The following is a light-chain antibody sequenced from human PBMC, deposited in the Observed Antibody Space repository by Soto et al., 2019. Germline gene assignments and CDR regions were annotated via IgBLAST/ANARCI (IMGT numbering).Light chain of an antibody. CDR2: GAS. CDR1: QSVSSSY. CDR3: QQYGSLLT. Sequence: EIVLTQSPGTLSLSPGERATLSCRASQSVSSSYLDWYQQKPGQAPRLLIYGASSRATGIPDRFSGSGSGTDFPLTISRLEPEDFAVYYCQQYGSLLTFGGGTKVEIK. J-gene: IGKJ4*01. V-gene: IGKV3-20*01.